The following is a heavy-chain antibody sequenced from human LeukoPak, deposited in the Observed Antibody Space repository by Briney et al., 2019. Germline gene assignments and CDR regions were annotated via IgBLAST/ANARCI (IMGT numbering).Heavy chain of an antibody. CDR2: IYYSGST. V-gene: IGHV4-39*07. Sequence: SETLSLTCTVSGGSISSSGYYWGWIRQPPGKGLEWIGSIYYSGSTYYNPSLKSRVTISVDTSKNQFSLNLSSVTAADTAVYYCARGVARSSKFHFSYYFDYWGQGTLVTVSS. CDR3: ARGVARSSKFHFSYYFDY. J-gene: IGHJ4*02. D-gene: IGHD6-6*01. CDR1: GGSISSSGYY.